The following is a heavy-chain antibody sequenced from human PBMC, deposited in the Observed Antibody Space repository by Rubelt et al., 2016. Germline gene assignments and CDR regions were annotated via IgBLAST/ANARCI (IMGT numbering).Heavy chain of an antibody. CDR2: ISSSSTTI. CDR1: GFSFSMYW. Sequence: GSLRLSCAASGFSFSMYWMHWVRQAPGKGLEWVSYISSSSTTIYYTDSVRGRFTISRDNTKNSLDLQMDSLRAEDTAVYYCVRDSMTTVRTHGVGFDYWGQGALVSVSS. J-gene: IGHJ4*02. CDR3: VRDSMTTVRTHGVGFDY. V-gene: IGHV3-48*04. D-gene: IGHD4-17*01.